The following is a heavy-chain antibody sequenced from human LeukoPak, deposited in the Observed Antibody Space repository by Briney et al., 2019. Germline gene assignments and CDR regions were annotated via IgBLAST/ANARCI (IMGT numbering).Heavy chain of an antibody. Sequence: ASVKVSCKASGYTFTSYAIHWVRQAPGQSLEWMGWIIAGNGNTKYSQRFQGRVTITRDTSASTANMELSSLRSDDTAVYYCARDCSGGPPGWFDPWGQGTLVTVST. V-gene: IGHV1-3*01. J-gene: IGHJ5*02. D-gene: IGHD2-15*01. CDR3: ARDCSGGPPGWFDP. CDR2: IIAGNGNT. CDR1: GYTFTSYA.